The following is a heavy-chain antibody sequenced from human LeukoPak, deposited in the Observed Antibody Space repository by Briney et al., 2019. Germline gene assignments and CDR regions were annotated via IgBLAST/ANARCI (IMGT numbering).Heavy chain of an antibody. CDR1: GGSISNYY. CDR2: VYYTGST. Sequence: SETLSLTCTVSGGSISNYYWNWIRQPPGKGLEWIGFVYYTGSTNYNPSLKSRVTISVDTSKNQFSLKLSSVTAADTAVYYCAKYYYGSDPWGQGTLVTVSS. V-gene: IGHV4-59*08. CDR3: AKYYYGSDP. J-gene: IGHJ5*02. D-gene: IGHD3-10*01.